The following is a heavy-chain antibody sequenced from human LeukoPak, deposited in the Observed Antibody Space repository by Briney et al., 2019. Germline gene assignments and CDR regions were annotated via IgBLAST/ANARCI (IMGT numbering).Heavy chain of an antibody. J-gene: IGHJ4*02. V-gene: IGHV4-4*07. CDR1: GGSISSYY. Sequence: SETLSLTCTVSGGSISSYYWSWIRQPAGKGLERIGRIYTSGSTNYNPSLKSRVTMSVDTSKNQFSLKLSSVTAADTAVYYCARDTLEIPRGSDLTFADWGQGTLVTVSS. CDR3: ARDTLEIPRGSDLTFAD. CDR2: IYTSGST. D-gene: IGHD1-26*01.